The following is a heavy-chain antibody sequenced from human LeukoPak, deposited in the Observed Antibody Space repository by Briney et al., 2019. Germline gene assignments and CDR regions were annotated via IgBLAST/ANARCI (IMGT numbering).Heavy chain of an antibody. CDR1: GYTFTGYY. Sequence: GASVKVSCKASGYTFTGYYMHWVRQAPGQGLEWMGWINPNSGGTNYAQKFQGRVTMTRDTSISTAYMELSRLRSDDTAVYYCARLITIFGVLTSVPLAGWGQGTLVTVSS. CDR3: ARLITIFGVLTSVPLAG. J-gene: IGHJ4*02. V-gene: IGHV1-2*02. D-gene: IGHD3-3*01. CDR2: INPNSGGT.